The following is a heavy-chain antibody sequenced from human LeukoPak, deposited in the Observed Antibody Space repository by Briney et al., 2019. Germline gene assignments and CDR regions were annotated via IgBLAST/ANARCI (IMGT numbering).Heavy chain of an antibody. CDR3: AKDKRIVGATLDY. CDR2: ISYDGSNK. D-gene: IGHD1-26*01. CDR1: GFTFSSYG. V-gene: IGHV3-30*18. J-gene: IGHJ4*02. Sequence: GSLRLSCAASGFTFSSYGMHWVRQAPGKGLEWVAVISYDGSNKYYADSVKGRFTISRDNSKNTLYLQMNSLRAEDTAVYYCAKDKRIVGATLDYWGQGTLVTVSS.